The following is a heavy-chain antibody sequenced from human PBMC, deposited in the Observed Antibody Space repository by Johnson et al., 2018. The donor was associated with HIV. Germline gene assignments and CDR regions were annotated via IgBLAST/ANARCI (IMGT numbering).Heavy chain of an antibody. CDR3: ARVSSSTIAVAGHPVDI. CDR1: GFTFSSYA. V-gene: IGHV3-30-3*01. J-gene: IGHJ3*02. D-gene: IGHD6-19*01. Sequence: QVQLVESGGGVVQPGRSLRLSCAASGFTFSSYAMHWVRQAPGKGLEWVAVISYDANNKYYADSVKGRFTISRDNSKNTLYLQMHSLRAEYTAVYYCARVSSSTIAVAGHPVDIWGQGTMVTVSS. CDR2: ISYDANNK.